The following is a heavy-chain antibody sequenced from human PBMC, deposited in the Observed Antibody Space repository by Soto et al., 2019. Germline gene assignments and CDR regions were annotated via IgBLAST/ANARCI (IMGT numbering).Heavy chain of an antibody. CDR2: ISDGSDYI. J-gene: IGHJ4*02. V-gene: IGHV3-21*01. CDR1: GFTFTSYS. Sequence: EVQLVESGGGLVKPGGSLRLSCVASGFTFTSYSMNWVRQAPGKGLEWVSSISDGSDYIVYADSMKGRFTISRDNAKNSVYLEINRLRAEDTAVYFCASDDDGGSRLWGQGTLVTVSS. CDR3: ASDDDGGSRL. D-gene: IGHD2-2*01.